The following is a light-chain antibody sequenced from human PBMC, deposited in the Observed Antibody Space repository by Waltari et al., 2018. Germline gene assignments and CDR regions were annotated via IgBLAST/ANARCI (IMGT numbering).Light chain of an antibody. CDR2: DVR. Sequence: QSALAQPRPVSGSPEQSVTISCTGTSSELGTSNYVPWYQQPPGKLPNVIIYDVRKRPSGVPDRFSGSKSGNTASLTVSGLQTEDEADYYCCSYTGAYVVFGGGTKLTVL. V-gene: IGLV2-11*01. J-gene: IGLJ2*01. CDR3: CSYTGAYVV. CDR1: SSELGTSNY.